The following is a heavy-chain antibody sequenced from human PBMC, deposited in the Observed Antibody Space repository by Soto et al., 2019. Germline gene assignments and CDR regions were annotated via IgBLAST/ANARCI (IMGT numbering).Heavy chain of an antibody. CDR2: INSDGSST. Sequence: EVQLVESGGGLVQPGGSLRLSCAASGFTFSSDWMHWVRQGPGKGLVWVSRINSDGSSTIYADSVKGRFTISRDNAKNTLYLQMNSLRAEDTAVYYCAREWRYFDWYPKARGAFDIWSQGTMVTVSS. V-gene: IGHV3-74*01. CDR3: AREWRYFDWYPKARGAFDI. J-gene: IGHJ3*02. D-gene: IGHD3-9*01. CDR1: GFTFSSDW.